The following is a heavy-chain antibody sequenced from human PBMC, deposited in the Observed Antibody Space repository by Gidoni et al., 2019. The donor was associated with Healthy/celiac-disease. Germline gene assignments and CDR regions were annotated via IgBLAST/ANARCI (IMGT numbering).Heavy chain of an antibody. CDR1: GGSISSGGYY. J-gene: IGHJ6*02. CDR2: IYYSGST. D-gene: IGHD3-3*02. CDR3: AREASILAHTPENYGMDV. V-gene: IGHV4-31*03. Sequence: QVQLQESGPGLLKPSQTLSLTCTVSGGSISSGGYYWSWIRQHPEKGLEWIGYIYYSGSTYYNPSLKSRVTISVDTSKNQFSLKLSSVTAADTAVYYCAREASILAHTPENYGMDVWGQGTTVTVSS.